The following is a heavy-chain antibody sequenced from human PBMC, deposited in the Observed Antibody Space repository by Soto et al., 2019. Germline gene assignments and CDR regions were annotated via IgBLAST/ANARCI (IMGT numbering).Heavy chain of an antibody. CDR2: ISYDGSDK. J-gene: IGHJ4*02. CDR1: GFTFNSYG. Sequence: QVQLVESGGGVVQPGRSLRLSCAASGFTFNSYGMHWVRQAPGKGLEWVAVISYDGSDKYYADSVKGRFTISRDNSKNTLYVQMNSLRAEDTAVYYCAKGYGYSDYWGQGTLVTVSS. CDR3: AKGYGYSDY. V-gene: IGHV3-30*18. D-gene: IGHD6-13*01.